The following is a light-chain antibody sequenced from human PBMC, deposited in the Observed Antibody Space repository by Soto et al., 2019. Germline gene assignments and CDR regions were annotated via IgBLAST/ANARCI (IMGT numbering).Light chain of an antibody. CDR1: QSVGTY. Sequence: EIVLTQSPATLSLSPGERATLSCRASQSVGTYLVWYQQRAGQAPRLLIYDASKRATGIPARFSGGGSGSDFTLTISSLEPEDFAVYFCQQRSSWLTFGGGTKVEIK. CDR3: QQRSSWLT. J-gene: IGKJ4*01. V-gene: IGKV3-11*01. CDR2: DAS.